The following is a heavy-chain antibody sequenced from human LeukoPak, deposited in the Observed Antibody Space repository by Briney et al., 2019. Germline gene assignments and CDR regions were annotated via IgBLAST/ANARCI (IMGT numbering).Heavy chain of an antibody. V-gene: IGHV5-51*01. CDR1: GYSFTSYL. CDR3: ARRSSIATRLFDF. CDR2: IYPGDSDT. D-gene: IGHD6-6*01. Sequence: GESLKISCKGSGYSFTSYLIGWVRQMPGKGLEWMGIIYPGDSDTKYSPSFQGRVTISADKSITTTYLQWSSLKASDTAIYYCARRSSIATRLFDFWGQGTLVTVSS. J-gene: IGHJ4*02.